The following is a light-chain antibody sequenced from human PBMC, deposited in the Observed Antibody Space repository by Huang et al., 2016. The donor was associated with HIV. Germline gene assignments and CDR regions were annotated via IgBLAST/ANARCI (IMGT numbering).Light chain of an antibody. CDR1: ERLLHSNGYNY. V-gene: IGKV2-28*01. CDR2: MGS. J-gene: IGKJ5*01. Sequence: DIVMTQSPLSLAVTPGETASISCRSSERLLHSNGYNYLEWYQQKTGQSPRLLIYMGSNRASGVPYRSRGSGSGTDFTLKISRVEADDVGVYYCMQGLQTRITFGQETRLEIK. CDR3: MQGLQTRIT.